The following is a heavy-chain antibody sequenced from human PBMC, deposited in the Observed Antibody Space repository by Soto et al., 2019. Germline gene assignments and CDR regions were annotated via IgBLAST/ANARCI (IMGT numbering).Heavy chain of an antibody. CDR2: ITPFNGNT. CDR1: GYTFTYRY. Sequence: ASVKVSCEASGYTFTYRYLHWVRQAPGQALEWMGWITPFNGNTNYAQKFQDRVTITRDRSMSTAYMELSSLRSEDTAMYYCASILGNANWFDPWGHGTLVTVSS. V-gene: IGHV1-45*02. D-gene: IGHD4-4*01. J-gene: IGHJ5*02. CDR3: ASILGNANWFDP.